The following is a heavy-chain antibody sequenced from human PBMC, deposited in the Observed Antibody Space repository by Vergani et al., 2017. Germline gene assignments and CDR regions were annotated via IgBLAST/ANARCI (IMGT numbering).Heavy chain of an antibody. J-gene: IGHJ4*02. Sequence: VQLVESGGGVVQPGRSLRLSCAASGFTFSSYGMHWVRQAPGKGLEWVAVIWYDGSNKYYADSVKGRFTISRDNSKNTLYLQMNSLRAEDTAVYYCARGREYSGYDLADYWGQGTLVTVSS. CDR3: ARGREYSGYDLADY. CDR1: GFTFSSYG. D-gene: IGHD5-12*01. CDR2: IWYDGSNK. V-gene: IGHV3-33*01.